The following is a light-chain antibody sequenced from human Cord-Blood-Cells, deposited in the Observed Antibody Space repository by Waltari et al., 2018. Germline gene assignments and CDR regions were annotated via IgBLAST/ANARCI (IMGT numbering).Light chain of an antibody. V-gene: IGKV1-6*01. CDR3: LQDYNDPLT. CDR2: AAA. Sequence: AIQMTQSPSSLSASVGDRVTLTCRASQGIRNDLGWYQQKPGKAPKLLFYAAASVQSGVPSRFSGSGSGTDFTLTISSLQREDCATYYCLQDYNDPLTFGGGTKVEIK. J-gene: IGKJ4*02. CDR1: QGIRND.